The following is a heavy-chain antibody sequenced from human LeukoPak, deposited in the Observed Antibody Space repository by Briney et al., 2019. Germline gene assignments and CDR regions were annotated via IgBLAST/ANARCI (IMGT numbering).Heavy chain of an antibody. CDR2: ISSDGSYK. D-gene: IGHD3-22*01. CDR1: GFTFSSYA. CDR3: ARGLAYYYDSTAYFLDY. V-gene: IGHV3-30*04. Sequence: PGGSLRLSCAASGFTFSSYAIHWVRQAPGQGLEWVTIISSDGSYKNYADSVKGRFTISRDNSKNTLYLQMNSLRPEDTAVYYCARGLAYYYDSTAYFLDYWGQGTLVTVSS. J-gene: IGHJ4*02.